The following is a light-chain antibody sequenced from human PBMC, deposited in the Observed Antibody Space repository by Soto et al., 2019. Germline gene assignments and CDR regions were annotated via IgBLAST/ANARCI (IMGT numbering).Light chain of an antibody. CDR1: QGISND. CDR3: LQHNTYPPWT. J-gene: IGKJ1*01. CDR2: AAS. V-gene: IGKV1-17*01. Sequence: DIQMTQSPSSLSASVGDRVTITCRASQGISNDLGWYQQKPGKAPKRLISAASSLQNGVTSRFSGSGSGTDFTLTITSRQPEDVATYYCLQHNTYPPWTFGQGTKVEIK.